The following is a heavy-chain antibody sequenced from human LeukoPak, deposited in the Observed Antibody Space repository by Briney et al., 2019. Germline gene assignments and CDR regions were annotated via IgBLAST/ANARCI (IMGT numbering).Heavy chain of an antibody. CDR2: INHSGST. D-gene: IGHD2-2*01. Sequence: SETLSLTCAVYGGSFSGYYWSWIRQPPGKGLEWIGEINHSGSTNYNPSLKSRVTISVDTSKNQFSLKLSSVTAAGTAVYYCARGLGYCSSTSCYYDYWGQGTLVTVSS. V-gene: IGHV4-34*01. CDR3: ARGLGYCSSTSCYYDY. J-gene: IGHJ4*02. CDR1: GGSFSGYY.